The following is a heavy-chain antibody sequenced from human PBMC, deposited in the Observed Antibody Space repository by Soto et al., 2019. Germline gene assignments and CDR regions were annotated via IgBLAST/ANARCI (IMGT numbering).Heavy chain of an antibody. Sequence: GGSLRLSCAASGFTFSSYSMNWVRQAPGKGLEWVSYISSSSTIYYADSVKGRFTISRDNAKNSLYLQMNSLRAEDTAVYYCAREGTIFGVVINYYYYYMDVWGKGTTVTVSS. D-gene: IGHD3-3*01. V-gene: IGHV3-48*01. CDR2: ISSSSTI. CDR3: AREGTIFGVVINYYYYYMDV. CDR1: GFTFSSYS. J-gene: IGHJ6*03.